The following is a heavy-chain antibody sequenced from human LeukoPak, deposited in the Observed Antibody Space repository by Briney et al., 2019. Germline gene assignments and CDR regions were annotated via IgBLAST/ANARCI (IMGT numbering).Heavy chain of an antibody. Sequence: PGGSLRLSCAASGFTFSHYWMSWVRQAPGKGLEWVSYISSSSSTIYYADSVKGRFTISRDNAKNSLYLQMNSLRAEDTAVYYCARNPILSPVVTSHYYYGMDVWGQGTTVTVSS. D-gene: IGHD2-21*02. V-gene: IGHV3-48*04. CDR3: ARNPILSPVVTSHYYYGMDV. CDR1: GFTFSHYW. CDR2: ISSSSSTI. J-gene: IGHJ6*02.